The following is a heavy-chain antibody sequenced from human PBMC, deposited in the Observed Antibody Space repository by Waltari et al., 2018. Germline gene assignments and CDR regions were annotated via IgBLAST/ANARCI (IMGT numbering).Heavy chain of an antibody. D-gene: IGHD3-22*01. CDR1: GYTLTELS. Sequence: QVQLVQSGAEVKKPGASVTVSCKVSGYTLTELSMHWVRQAPGKGLEWMGGLEREDGETIYAQKVQGRVTMTEDTATDTAYMELSSLRSEDTAVYYCATRVKYWYFDLWGRGTLVTVSS. V-gene: IGHV1-24*01. CDR2: LEREDGET. J-gene: IGHJ2*01. CDR3: ATRVKYWYFDL.